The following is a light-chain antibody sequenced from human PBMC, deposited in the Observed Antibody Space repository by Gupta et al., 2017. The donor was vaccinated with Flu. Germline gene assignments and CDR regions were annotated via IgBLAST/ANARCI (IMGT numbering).Light chain of an antibody. V-gene: IGKV3-20*01. Sequence: ETVLTQSPGTRTSAPGERATLSCRASQSVSSSYLAWYQQKPGQAPRLLIYGASSRATGIPDRFSGSGSGTDFTLTISRLEPEDCAVYYGQQYGSSPPYTCGQGTKLEIK. CDR2: GAS. J-gene: IGKJ2*01. CDR3: QQYGSSPPYT. CDR1: QSVSSSY.